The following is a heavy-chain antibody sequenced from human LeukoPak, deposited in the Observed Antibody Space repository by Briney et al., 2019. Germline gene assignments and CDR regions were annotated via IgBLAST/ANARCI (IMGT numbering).Heavy chain of an antibody. D-gene: IGHD1-26*01. CDR3: ASLEWELLGAGWFDP. CDR2: IYHSGST. J-gene: IGHJ5*02. Sequence: PSETLSLTCTVSGGSISSSSYYWGWIRQPPGKGLEWIGSIYHSGSTYYNPSLKSRVTISVDTSKNQFSLKLSSVTAADTAVYYCASLEWELLGAGWFDPWGQGTLVTVSS. CDR1: GGSISSSSYY. V-gene: IGHV4-39*07.